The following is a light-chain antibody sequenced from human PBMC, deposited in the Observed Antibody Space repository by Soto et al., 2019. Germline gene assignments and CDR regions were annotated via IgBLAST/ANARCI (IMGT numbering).Light chain of an antibody. CDR3: QHYNNWPPWT. J-gene: IGKJ1*01. CDR2: GAS. Sequence: EIVLTQSPATLSLSPGERATLSCRASQSVNSRLAWYQHKPGQAPRLLISGASSRATGVPARFSGSGSGTEFTLTISSLQSEDFAVYYCQHYNNWPPWTFGQGTKVDNK. V-gene: IGKV3-15*01. CDR1: QSVNSR.